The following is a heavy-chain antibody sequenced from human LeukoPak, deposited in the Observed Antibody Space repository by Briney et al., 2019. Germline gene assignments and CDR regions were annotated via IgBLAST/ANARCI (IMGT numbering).Heavy chain of an antibody. D-gene: IGHD3-10*01. CDR2: IYSGGST. V-gene: IGHV3-66*04. CDR1: GGSFSGYY. J-gene: IGHJ5*02. CDR3: ASHSGSYYGWFDP. Sequence: ETLSLTCAVYGGSFSGYYWSWIRQPPGKGLEWVSVIYSGGSTYYADSVKGRFTISRDTSKNTLYLQMNSLRADDTALYYCASHSGSYYGWFDPWGQGTLVTVSS.